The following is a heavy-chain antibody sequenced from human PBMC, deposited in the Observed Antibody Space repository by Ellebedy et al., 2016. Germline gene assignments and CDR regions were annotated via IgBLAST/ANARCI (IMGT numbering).Heavy chain of an antibody. D-gene: IGHD3-22*01. J-gene: IGHJ6*02. CDR3: ARVRSPDYSTNYDLDV. CDR1: GFTFSRFD. V-gene: IGHV3-30*03. CDR2: ISNDGNDE. Sequence: GESLKISXAASGFTFSRFDIHWVRQAQGKGLEWVAAISNDGNDENYGASVKGRFSISRHNSKNRVYLQMSSLRVEDTAVYSCARVRSPDYSTNYDLDVWGQGTTVTVSS.